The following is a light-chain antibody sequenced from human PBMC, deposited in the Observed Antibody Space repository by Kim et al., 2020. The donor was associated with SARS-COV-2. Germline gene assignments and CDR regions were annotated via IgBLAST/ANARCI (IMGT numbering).Light chain of an antibody. V-gene: IGKV3-15*01. CDR1: QSVSSN. Sequence: EIVMTQSPATLSVSPGERATLSCRASQSVSSNSAWYQQKPGQAPRLLIYGASTRATGIPSRFSGSGSGTEFTLTISSLQSEDFAVYYCQQYNKWPLTFGGGTKVDIK. J-gene: IGKJ4*01. CDR3: QQYNKWPLT. CDR2: GAS.